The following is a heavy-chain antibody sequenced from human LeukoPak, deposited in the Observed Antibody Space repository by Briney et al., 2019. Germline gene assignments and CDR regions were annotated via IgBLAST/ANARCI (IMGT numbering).Heavy chain of an antibody. J-gene: IGHJ4*02. CDR2: ISYDGGNK. CDR3: RLSGYRGITVAGTKAPFDY. Sequence: PGGCLRLSCPASGFTFSSYAMHWVRPAPGKGLEWVAVISYDGGNKYYADSVKGRFTISRHNSKNTLYLQMNSLRAEDTAVYYCRLSGYRGITVAGTKAPFDYWAREPWSPSPQ. CDR1: GFTFSSYA. V-gene: IGHV3-30-3*01. D-gene: IGHD6-19*01.